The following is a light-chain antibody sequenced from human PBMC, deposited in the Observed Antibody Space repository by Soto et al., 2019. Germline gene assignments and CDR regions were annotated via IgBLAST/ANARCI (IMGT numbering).Light chain of an antibody. CDR1: QFLSSY. V-gene: IGKV3-11*01. CDR3: HQRNK. Sequence: ELVWTQSPGPLSLPPLEIHTLSFRASQFLSSYLAWYQQKRGQPPRLLIYDTSNRAAGIPARFSGSRSGTDFTLTISSLEPEDFAVYFCHQRNKFGQGTRLEI. CDR2: DTS. J-gene: IGKJ5*01.